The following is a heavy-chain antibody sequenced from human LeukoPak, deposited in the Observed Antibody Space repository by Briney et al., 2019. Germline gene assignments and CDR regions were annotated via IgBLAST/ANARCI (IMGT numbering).Heavy chain of an antibody. CDR1: GFTFSGYD. D-gene: IGHD1-26*01. CDR2: IGIPGDT. CDR3: ARAHVGAGLAFDV. J-gene: IGHJ3*01. Sequence: PGGALRLSCVGSGFTFSGYDMHWLRRATGKGRDGVSGIGIPGDTYYPGSVKGRFTISRENTQNSFYLQMNSLSAEDTAVYYCARAHVGAGLAFDVWGRGTMVTVSS. V-gene: IGHV3-13*01.